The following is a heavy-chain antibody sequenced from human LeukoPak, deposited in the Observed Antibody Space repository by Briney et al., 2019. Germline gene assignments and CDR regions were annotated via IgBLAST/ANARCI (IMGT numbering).Heavy chain of an antibody. CDR2: ISSRGSTI. Sequence: GGSLRLSCAASGFTYSDYYMSWIRQAPGKGLEWVSYISSRGSTIYYADSVKGRFTISRDNAKNSLYLQMNSRRAEDTAVYYWARAMVRGVPLDYWGQGTLVTVSS. J-gene: IGHJ4*02. V-gene: IGHV3-11*01. CDR1: GFTYSDYY. CDR3: ARAMVRGVPLDY. D-gene: IGHD3-10*01.